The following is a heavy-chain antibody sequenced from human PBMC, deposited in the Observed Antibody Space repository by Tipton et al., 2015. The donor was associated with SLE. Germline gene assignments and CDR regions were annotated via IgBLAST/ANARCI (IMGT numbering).Heavy chain of an antibody. J-gene: IGHJ4*02. CDR3: ARGGYLYSGGFDY. CDR2: IYYSGST. V-gene: IGHV4-59*01. D-gene: IGHD1-26*01. CDR1: GGSISSYY. Sequence: TLSLTCTVSGGSISSYYWSWIRQPPGEGLEWIGYIYYSGSTNYSPSLKSRVTISVDTSKNQFSLKLSSVTAADTAVYYCARGGYLYSGGFDYWGQGTLVTVSS.